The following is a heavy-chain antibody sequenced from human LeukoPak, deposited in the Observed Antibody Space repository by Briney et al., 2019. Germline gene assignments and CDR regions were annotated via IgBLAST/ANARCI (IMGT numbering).Heavy chain of an antibody. Sequence: SETLSLTCTVSGGSISSYYWSWIRQPPGKGLEWIGYIYYSGSTNYNPSLKSRVTISVDTSKNQLSLKLSSVTAADTAVYYCARDPGAVGAAWAFDIWGQGTMVTVSS. CDR1: GGSISSYY. CDR3: ARDPGAVGAAWAFDI. D-gene: IGHD1-26*01. V-gene: IGHV4-59*01. CDR2: IYYSGST. J-gene: IGHJ3*02.